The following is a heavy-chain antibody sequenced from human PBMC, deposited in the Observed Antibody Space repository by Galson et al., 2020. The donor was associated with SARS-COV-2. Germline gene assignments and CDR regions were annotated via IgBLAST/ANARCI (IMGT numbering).Heavy chain of an antibody. CDR2: IDWDDDK. Sequence: SGPTLVKPTQTLTLTCTFSGFSLTTSAMRVSWLRQPPGKALEWLARIDWDDDKFYSPSLKTRLTISKDTSTNQVVLTMTNMDPVDTATYYCARMAAFASGAYRSYYFDYWGQGTLVTVSS. D-gene: IGHD3-10*01. J-gene: IGHJ4*02. CDR3: ARMAAFASGAYRSYYFDY. V-gene: IGHV2-70*04. CDR1: GFSLTTSAMR.